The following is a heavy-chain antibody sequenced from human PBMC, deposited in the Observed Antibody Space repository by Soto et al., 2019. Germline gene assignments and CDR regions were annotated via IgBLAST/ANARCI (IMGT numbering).Heavy chain of an antibody. CDR3: ARHLGAGRPFSAPYV. CDR2: LNTYGNT. D-gene: IGHD3-16*01. V-gene: IGHV4-4*07. Sequence: SETLSLTCTVSGGSLSSYRWSWIRQPAGKGLEWIGRLNTYGNTHYNPSLKSRVTVSVDTSRNQFFLKLSSVTAADTAVYYCARHLGAGRPFSAPYVWGHGTTVTVSS. J-gene: IGHJ6*02. CDR1: GGSLSSYR.